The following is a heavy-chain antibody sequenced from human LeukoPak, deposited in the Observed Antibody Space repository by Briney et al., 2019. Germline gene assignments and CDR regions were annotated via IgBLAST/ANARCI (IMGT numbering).Heavy chain of an antibody. D-gene: IGHD6-13*01. Sequence: PGGSLRLSCAASGFTFSSYSMNWVRQAPGKGLEWVSYISSSSSTIYYADSVKGRFTISRDNAKNSLYLQMNSLRAEDTAVYYCAKEKQQLAAIDGDGAFDYWGQGTLVTVSS. CDR3: AKEKQQLAAIDGDGAFDY. V-gene: IGHV3-48*04. CDR2: ISSSSSTI. J-gene: IGHJ4*02. CDR1: GFTFSSYS.